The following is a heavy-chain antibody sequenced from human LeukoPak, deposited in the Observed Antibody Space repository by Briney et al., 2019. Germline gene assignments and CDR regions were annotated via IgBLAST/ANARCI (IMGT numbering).Heavy chain of an antibody. CDR1: GGSFSGYY. CDR2: INHSGST. CDR3: ARGHILTGFDY. Sequence: SETLSLTCAVYGGSFSGYYWSWIRQPPGKGLEWIGEINHSGSTSYNPSLKSRVTISVDTSKNQFSLKLSSVTAADTAVYYCARGHILTGFDYWGQGTLVTVSS. D-gene: IGHD3-9*01. V-gene: IGHV4-34*01. J-gene: IGHJ4*02.